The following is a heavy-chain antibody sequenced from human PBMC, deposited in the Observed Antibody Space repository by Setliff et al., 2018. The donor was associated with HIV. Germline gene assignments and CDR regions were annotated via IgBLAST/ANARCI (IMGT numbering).Heavy chain of an antibody. J-gene: IGHJ6*03. CDR1: GGSVNDFY. D-gene: IGHD3-10*01. V-gene: IGHV4-59*02. CDR3: ARPRSGTYRGYYYYYMDV. Sequence: KPSETLSLTCTVSGGSVNDFYCNWIRQPPGRGLEWIGYIYYSGSTNYNPSLKSRVTISVDTSKNQFSLKLSSVTAADTAVYYCARPRSGTYRGYYYYYMDVRGKGTTVTVSS. CDR2: IYYSGST.